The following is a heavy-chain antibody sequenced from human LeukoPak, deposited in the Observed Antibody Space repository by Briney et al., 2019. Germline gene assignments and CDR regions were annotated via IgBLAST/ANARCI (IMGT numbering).Heavy chain of an antibody. D-gene: IGHD3-10*01. V-gene: IGHV3-21*01. CDR3: ARGGMVRGVSNDC. Sequence: KSGGSLRLSCAASGFTFSSYSMNWVRQAPGKGLEWVSSISSSSSYIYYADSVKGRFTISRDNAKNSLYLQMNSLRADDTAVYYCARGGMVRGVSNDCWGQGTLVTVSS. CDR1: GFTFSSYS. J-gene: IGHJ4*02. CDR2: ISSSSSYI.